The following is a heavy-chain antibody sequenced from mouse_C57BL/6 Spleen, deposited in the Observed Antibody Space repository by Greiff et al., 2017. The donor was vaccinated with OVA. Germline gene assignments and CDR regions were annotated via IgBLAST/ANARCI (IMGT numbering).Heavy chain of an antibody. CDR3: ARDYYGSSYGWYFDV. Sequence: QVQLQQSGPELVKPGASVKISCKASGYAFSSSWMNWVKQRPGKGLEWIGRIYPGDGDTNYNGKFKGKATLTADKSSSTAYMQLSSLTSADSAVYFCARDYYGSSYGWYFDVWGTGTTVTVSS. CDR2: IYPGDGDT. J-gene: IGHJ1*03. CDR1: GYAFSSSW. V-gene: IGHV1-82*01. D-gene: IGHD1-1*01.